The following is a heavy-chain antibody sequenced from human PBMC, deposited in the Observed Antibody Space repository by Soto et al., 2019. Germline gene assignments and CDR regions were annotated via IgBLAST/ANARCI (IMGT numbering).Heavy chain of an antibody. CDR2: INHSGST. J-gene: IGHJ3*01. D-gene: IGHD2-15*01. V-gene: IGHV4-34*01. CDR1: GGSFSTYY. CDR3: ARWGPNGVVVAGQSDPI. Sequence: SETLSLTCAVYGGSFSTYYWSWIRQPPGKGLEWIGEINHSGSTNYNPSLKSRVSISVDTPKNQFSLRLTAVTAADTAVYYCARWGPNGVVVAGQSDPIWGQGTMVTVS.